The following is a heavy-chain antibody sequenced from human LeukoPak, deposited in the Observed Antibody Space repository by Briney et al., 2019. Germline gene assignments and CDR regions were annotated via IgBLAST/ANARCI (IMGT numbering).Heavy chain of an antibody. Sequence: SETLSLTCAVSGYSISSGYYWGWIRQPPGKVLEWIGSMFHSGSAYYNPSLKSRVTMSLDTSKNQSPLKLNSVLAPATAVYCSARSYSSSLYFDYWGQGTLVTVSS. CDR2: MFHSGSA. D-gene: IGHD6-6*01. J-gene: IGHJ4*02. V-gene: IGHV4-38-2*01. CDR1: GYSISSGYY. CDR3: ARSYSSSLYFDY.